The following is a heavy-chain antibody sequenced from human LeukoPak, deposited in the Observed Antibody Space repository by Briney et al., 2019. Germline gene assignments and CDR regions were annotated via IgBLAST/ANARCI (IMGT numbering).Heavy chain of an antibody. CDR3: AREGYCSSISCYPNYCYYAMDV. CDR2: IKQDGSEK. V-gene: IGHV3-7*01. CDR1: GFTFSSYW. J-gene: IGHJ6*02. Sequence: GGSLRLSCAASGFTFSSYWMSWVRQAPGKGLEWVANIKQDGSEKYYVDSVKGRFTISRDNTKNSLYLQMNSLRAEDTAVYYCAREGYCSSISCYPNYCYYAMDVWGQGTTVTVSS. D-gene: IGHD2-2*01.